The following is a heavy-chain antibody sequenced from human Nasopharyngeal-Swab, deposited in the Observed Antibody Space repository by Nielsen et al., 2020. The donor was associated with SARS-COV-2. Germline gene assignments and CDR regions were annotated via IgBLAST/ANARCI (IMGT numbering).Heavy chain of an antibody. CDR2: ISSSGSTI. V-gene: IGHV3-48*03. CDR1: GFTFSSYE. Sequence: GESLKISCAASGFTFSSYEMNWVRQAPGKGLEWVSYISSSGSTIYYADSVKGRFTISRDNAKNSLYLQMNSLRAEDTAVYYCAREGGAMTVEQGFDIWSQGTMVTVSS. J-gene: IGHJ3*02. D-gene: IGHD3-22*01. CDR3: AREGGAMTVEQGFDI.